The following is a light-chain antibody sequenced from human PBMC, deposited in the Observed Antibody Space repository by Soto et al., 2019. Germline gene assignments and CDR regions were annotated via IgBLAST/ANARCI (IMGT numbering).Light chain of an antibody. CDR3: QQYNSYSWT. Sequence: DIQMTQSPSTLSASVGDRVTITCRASQSISNWLAWYQQKPGKAPKLLIYKTSNLDSGVPSRFSGSGSGTEFTLTISSLQPDDFATYYCQQYNSYSWTFGQGTKVDIK. J-gene: IGKJ1*01. CDR2: KTS. CDR1: QSISNW. V-gene: IGKV1-5*03.